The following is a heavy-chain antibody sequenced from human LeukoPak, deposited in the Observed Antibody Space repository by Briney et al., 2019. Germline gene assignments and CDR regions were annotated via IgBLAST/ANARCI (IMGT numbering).Heavy chain of an antibody. CDR1: GFTFSSYS. CDR2: ISSSSSYI. CDR3: ARDARVSSTSCPGY. V-gene: IGHV3-21*01. J-gene: IGHJ4*02. D-gene: IGHD2-2*01. Sequence: GWSLGLSCAASGFTFSSYSMNWVRQAPGKGLEWVSSISSSSSYIYYADSVKGRFTITRDNAKNSLYLQMNSLRAEDTAVYYCARDARVSSTSCPGYWGQGTLVTVSS.